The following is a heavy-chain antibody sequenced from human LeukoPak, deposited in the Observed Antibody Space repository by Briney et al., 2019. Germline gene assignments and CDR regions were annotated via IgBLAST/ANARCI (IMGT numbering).Heavy chain of an antibody. V-gene: IGHV1-2*02. D-gene: IGHD6-19*01. CDR1: GYTYTGYY. J-gene: IGHJ5*02. CDR3: ARVRGSIAVAGQASYSWFDP. Sequence: ASVKVSCKASGYTYTGYYMHWVRQAPGQGLEWMGWINPNSGGTNYAQKFQGRVTMTRDTSISTAYMELSRLRSDDTAVYYCARVRGSIAVAGQASYSWFDPWGQGTLVTVSS. CDR2: INPNSGGT.